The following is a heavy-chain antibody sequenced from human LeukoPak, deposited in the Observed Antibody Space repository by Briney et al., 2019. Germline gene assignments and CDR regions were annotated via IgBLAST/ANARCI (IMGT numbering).Heavy chain of an antibody. CDR1: GFTFSSYW. CDR2: IKQDGSEK. Sequence: GGSLRLSCAASGFTFSSYWMSWVRQAPGKGLEWVANIKQDGSEKYYVDSVKGRFTISRDNAKNSLYLQTNRLRGEDTAVYYCAGISSWYYMDVWGKGTTVTVSS. J-gene: IGHJ6*03. V-gene: IGHV3-7*01. CDR3: AGISSWYYMDV. D-gene: IGHD2-15*01.